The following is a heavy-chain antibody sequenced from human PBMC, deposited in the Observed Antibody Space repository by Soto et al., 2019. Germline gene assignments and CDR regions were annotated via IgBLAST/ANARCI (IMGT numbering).Heavy chain of an antibody. CDR3: ARERPDGSRLDP. CDR2: IYHSGST. V-gene: IGHV4-39*07. Sequence: SETLSLTCTFSGGSISSSTYYLGLIRQPPGKGLECIGSIYHSGSTYYNPSLKSRVTISVDTSKNQFSLKLSSVTAADTAVYYCARERPDGSRLDPWGQGTLVTVS. J-gene: IGHJ5*02. D-gene: IGHD6-13*01. CDR1: GGSISSSTYY.